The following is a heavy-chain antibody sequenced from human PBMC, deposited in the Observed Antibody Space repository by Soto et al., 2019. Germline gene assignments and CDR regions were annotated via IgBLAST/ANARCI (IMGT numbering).Heavy chain of an antibody. Sequence: VSVTFSCTASGSAFTSSGFNWVRKAPGQGLEWMGWISPYNGNTNYARKLRGRVTMTTDTSTSTAYMEMRSLRSDDTAVYYCARGSDSSGYYSYFDAWGQGPLVNVAS. CDR1: GSAFTSSG. CDR2: ISPYNGNT. J-gene: IGHJ4*02. CDR3: ARGSDSSGYYSYFDA. V-gene: IGHV1-18*04. D-gene: IGHD3-22*01.